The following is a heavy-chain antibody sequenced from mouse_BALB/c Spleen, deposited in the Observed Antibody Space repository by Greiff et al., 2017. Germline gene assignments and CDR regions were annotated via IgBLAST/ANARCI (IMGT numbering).Heavy chain of an antibody. CDR3: ARHGYYGNYVYAMDY. CDR1: GFTFSSYG. CDR2: ISSGGSYT. J-gene: IGHJ4*01. D-gene: IGHD2-1*01. V-gene: IGHV5-6*01. Sequence: EVKLVESGGDLVKPGGSLKLSCAASGFTFSSYGMSWVRQTPDKRLEWVATISSGGSYTYYPDSVKGRFTISRDNAKNTLYLQMSSLKSEDTAMYYCARHGYYGNYVYAMDYWGQGTSVTVSS.